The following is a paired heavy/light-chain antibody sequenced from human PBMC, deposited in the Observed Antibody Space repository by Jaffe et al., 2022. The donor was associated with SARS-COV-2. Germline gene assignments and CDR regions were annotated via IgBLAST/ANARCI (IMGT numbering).Light chain of an antibody. Sequence: DIVMTQSPDSLAVSLGERATINCKSSQSVLYSSNNKNYLAWYQQKPGQPPKLLIYWASTRESGVPDRFSGSGSGTDFTLTISSLQAEDVAVYYCQQYYSTPLTFGQGTRLEIK. V-gene: IGKV4-1*01. CDR3: QQYYSTPLT. CDR2: WAS. CDR1: QSVLYSSNNKNY. J-gene: IGKJ5*01.
Heavy chain of an antibody. CDR1: GFNFDDYG. CDR2: INWNGGST. Sequence: EVQLVESGGGVVRPGGSLRLSCAASGFNFDDYGMSWVRQAPGKGLEWVSGINWNGGSTGYADSVKGRFTISRDNAKNSLYLQMNSLRAEDTALYHCARSGVGHDYGDYASCFDPWGQGTLVTVSS. CDR3: ARSGVGHDYGDYASCFDP. J-gene: IGHJ5*02. V-gene: IGHV3-20*01. D-gene: IGHD4-17*01.